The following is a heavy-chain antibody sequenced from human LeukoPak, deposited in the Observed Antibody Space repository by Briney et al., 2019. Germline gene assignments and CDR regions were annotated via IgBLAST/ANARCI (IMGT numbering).Heavy chain of an antibody. Sequence: GESLKISCKGSGYSFTSYWIGWGRQMPGKGLEWRGIIYPGDSDTRYSPSFQGQVTISADKSISTAYLQWSSLKASDTAMYYCARPPYYYDTSGSYYFDYWGQGTLVTVSS. CDR3: ARPPYYYDTSGSYYFDY. J-gene: IGHJ4*02. CDR2: IYPGDSDT. D-gene: IGHD3-22*01. V-gene: IGHV5-51*01. CDR1: GYSFTSYW.